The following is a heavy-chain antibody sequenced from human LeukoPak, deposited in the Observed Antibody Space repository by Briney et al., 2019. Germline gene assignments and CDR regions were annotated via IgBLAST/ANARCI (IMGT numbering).Heavy chain of an antibody. J-gene: IGHJ6*03. Sequence: PSETLSLTCTVSGGSISSYYWSWIRQPAGKGLEWIGRIYTSGSTNYNPSLKSRVTTSVDTSKNQFSLKMSSVTAADTAVYYCARDFTDSGSSLVYYYYYYMDVWGKGTTVTVSS. V-gene: IGHV4-4*07. CDR3: ARDFTDSGSSLVYYYYYYMDV. D-gene: IGHD1-26*01. CDR1: GGSISSYY. CDR2: IYTSGST.